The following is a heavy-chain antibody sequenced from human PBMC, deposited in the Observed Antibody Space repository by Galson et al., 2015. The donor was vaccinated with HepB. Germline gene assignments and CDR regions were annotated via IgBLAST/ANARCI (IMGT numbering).Heavy chain of an antibody. Sequence: SVKVSCKASGGTFSSYTISWVRQAPGQGLEWMGRIIPILGIANYAQKFQGRVTITADKSTSTAYMELSSLRSEDTAVYYCARDRQASDILTGYYSSWFDPWGQGTLVTVSS. CDR1: GGTFSSYT. V-gene: IGHV1-69*04. D-gene: IGHD3-9*01. CDR2: IIPILGIA. CDR3: ARDRQASDILTGYYSSWFDP. J-gene: IGHJ5*02.